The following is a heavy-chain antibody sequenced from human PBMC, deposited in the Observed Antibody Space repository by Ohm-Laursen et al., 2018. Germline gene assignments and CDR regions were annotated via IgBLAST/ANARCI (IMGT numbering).Heavy chain of an antibody. V-gene: IGHV3-7*01. Sequence: SLRLSCAASGFTFSSYWMSWVRQAPGKGLEWVANIKQDGSEKYYVDSVKGRFTISRDNAKNSLYLQMNSLRVEDTAIYYCARDDGIYARRSGMDVWGQGTAVTVSS. CDR3: ARDDGIYARRSGMDV. CDR1: GFTFSSYW. CDR2: IKQDGSEK. D-gene: IGHD2-8*01. J-gene: IGHJ6*02.